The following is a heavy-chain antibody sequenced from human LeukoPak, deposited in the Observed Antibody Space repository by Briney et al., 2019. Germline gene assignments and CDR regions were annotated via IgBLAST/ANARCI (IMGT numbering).Heavy chain of an antibody. V-gene: IGHV4-39*07. CDR1: GGSISSSSYY. J-gene: IGHJ2*01. CDR3: ARDQYQRGSFDL. D-gene: IGHD1-26*01. CDR2: IYYSGST. Sequence: SETLSLTCTVSGGSISSSSYYWGWIRQPPGKGLEWIGSIYYSGSTYYNPSLKSRVTISVDTSKNQFSLKLSSVTAADTAVYYCARDQYQRGSFDLWGRGTLVTVSS.